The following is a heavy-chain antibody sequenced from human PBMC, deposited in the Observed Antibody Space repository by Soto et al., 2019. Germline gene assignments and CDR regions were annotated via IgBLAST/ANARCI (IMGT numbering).Heavy chain of an antibody. V-gene: IGHV3-33*01. Sequence: QVQLVESGGGVVQPGRSLRLSCAASGFTFSSYGMHWVRQAPGKGLEWVAIISFDGSNRYYADSVKGRFTISGDSSKNPLYLQVNSLRAEDTAVYYCARGAGLSQYNYYINVWGKGTTVTVSS. CDR2: ISFDGSNR. CDR1: GFTFSSYG. J-gene: IGHJ6*03. D-gene: IGHD6-19*01. CDR3: ARGAGLSQYNYYINV.